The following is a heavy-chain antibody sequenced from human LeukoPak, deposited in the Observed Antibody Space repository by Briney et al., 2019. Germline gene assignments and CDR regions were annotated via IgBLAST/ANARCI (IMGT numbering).Heavy chain of an antibody. CDR1: GGSISSSIYY. J-gene: IGHJ6*03. Sequence: SETLSLTCTVSGGSISSSIYYWGWVRQPPGKGLEWIGSIYYSGSTYYNPSLKSRVTISVDTSKNQFSLKLSSVTAADTAVYYCARPSRGSSGWSYYMDVWGKGTTVTVSS. D-gene: IGHD6-19*01. V-gene: IGHV4-39*01. CDR3: ARPSRGSSGWSYYMDV. CDR2: IYYSGST.